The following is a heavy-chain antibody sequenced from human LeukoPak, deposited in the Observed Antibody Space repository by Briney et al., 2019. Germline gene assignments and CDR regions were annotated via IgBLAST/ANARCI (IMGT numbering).Heavy chain of an antibody. J-gene: IGHJ4*02. D-gene: IGHD1-26*01. V-gene: IGHV4-34*01. CDR2: INHSGST. CDR1: GGSFSGYY. CDR3: ASSSSGSADY. Sequence: SETLSLTCAVYGGSFSGYYRSWIRQPPGKGLEWIGEINHSGSTNYNPSLKSRVTISVDTSKNQFSLKLSSVTAADTAVYYCASSSSGSADYWGQGTLVTVSS.